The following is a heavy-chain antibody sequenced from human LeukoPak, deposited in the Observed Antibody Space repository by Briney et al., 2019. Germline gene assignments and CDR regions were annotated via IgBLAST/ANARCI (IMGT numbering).Heavy chain of an antibody. CDR2: ISAYNGNT. V-gene: IGHV1-18*01. J-gene: IGHJ6*03. CDR3: ARDFWSPKKYYYMDV. D-gene: IGHD3-3*01. CDR1: GYTFTSYG. Sequence: GASVKVSCKASGYTFTSYGISWVRQAPGQGLEWMGWISAYNGNTNYAQKLQGRVTMTTDTSTSTAYMELRSLRSDDTAVYYCARDFWSPKKYYYMDVWGKGTTVTVSS.